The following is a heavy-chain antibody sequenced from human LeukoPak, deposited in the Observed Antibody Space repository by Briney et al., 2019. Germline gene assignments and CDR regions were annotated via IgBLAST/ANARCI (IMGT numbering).Heavy chain of an antibody. CDR2: ISSSGSTI. D-gene: IGHD3-10*01. J-gene: IGHJ4*02. V-gene: IGHV3-48*03. CDR1: GFTFSSCE. Sequence: PGGSLRLSCAASGFTFSSCEMNWVRQAPGKGLEWVSYISSSGSTIYYADSVKGRFTIPRDNAKNSLYLQMNSLRAEDTAVYYCARGGFRLLTMVRGVIGYFDYWGQGTLVTVSS. CDR3: ARGGFRLLTMVRGVIGYFDY.